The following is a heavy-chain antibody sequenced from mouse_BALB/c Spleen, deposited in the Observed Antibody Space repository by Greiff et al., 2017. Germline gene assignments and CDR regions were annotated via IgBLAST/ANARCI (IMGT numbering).Heavy chain of an antibody. J-gene: IGHJ2*01. V-gene: IGHV1S81*02. CDR1: GYTFTSYW. CDR2: INPSNGRT. D-gene: IGHD1-1*01. Sequence: QVQLQQPGAELVKPGASVKLSCKASGYTFTSYWMHWVKQRPGQGLEWIGEINPSNGRTNYNEKFKSKATLTVDKSSSTAYMQLSSLTSEDSAVYYCARCITTVVAPLDYWGQGTTLTVSS. CDR3: ARCITTVVAPLDY.